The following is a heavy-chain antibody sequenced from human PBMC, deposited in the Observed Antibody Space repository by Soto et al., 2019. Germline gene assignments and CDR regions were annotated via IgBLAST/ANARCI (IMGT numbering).Heavy chain of an antibody. J-gene: IGHJ6*03. CDR3: ARGGVLEWTQRNYYMDV. CDR1: GGSFSGYF. CDR2: INHSGST. V-gene: IGHV4-34*01. Sequence: QVQLQQWGAGLLKPSETLSLTCAVYGGSFSGYFWSWIRQPPGKGLGGIGKINHSGSTNFNPSLKSRVTISVDTSQNQFSLKLSSVTSADTAVYYCARGGVLEWTQRNYYMDVWGKGTTVTISS. D-gene: IGHD3-3*01.